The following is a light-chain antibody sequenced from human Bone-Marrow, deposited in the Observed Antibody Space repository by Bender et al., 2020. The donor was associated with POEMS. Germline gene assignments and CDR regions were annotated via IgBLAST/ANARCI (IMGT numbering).Light chain of an antibody. CDR3: CSYLGSSTYV. CDR1: SSDMWTYDL. J-gene: IGLJ1*01. Sequence: TQTEAVSGGPGECITVEGTGTSSDMWTYDLVSWYQQHPGKAPKLIIYEVNRRPPGVSDRFSGSKSGNTASLTISGLQAGDEADYHCCSYLGSSTYVFGAGTKVTV. CDR2: EVN. V-gene: IGLV2-23*02.